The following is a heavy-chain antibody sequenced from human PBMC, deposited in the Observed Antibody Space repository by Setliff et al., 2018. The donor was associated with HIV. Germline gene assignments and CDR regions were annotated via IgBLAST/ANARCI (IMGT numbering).Heavy chain of an antibody. CDR2: VRYDESNK. Sequence: GGSLRLSCAPSGFTFSSYGMHWDRQVPGKGLEWVACVRYDESNKYYAESVKDRFTISRDNSKNMVYLQMNSLRSEDTALYYCAKVKGPTTDLYFLDYWGQGTPVTVSS. J-gene: IGHJ4*02. V-gene: IGHV3-30*02. D-gene: IGHD1-1*01. CDR1: GFTFSSYG. CDR3: AKVKGPTTDLYFLDY.